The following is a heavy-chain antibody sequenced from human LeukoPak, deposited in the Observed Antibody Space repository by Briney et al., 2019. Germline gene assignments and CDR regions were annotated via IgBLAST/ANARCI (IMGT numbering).Heavy chain of an antibody. CDR3: ARYCGGYFGTFDY. CDR2: IYYSGST. J-gene: IGHJ4*02. D-gene: IGHD1-26*01. CDR1: GGSLSSHC. V-gene: IGHV4-59*11. Sequence: PSETLSLTCTVSGGSLSSHCWTWLRQPPGKGLEWIGYIYYSGSTNYNPSLKSRVTISIDTSKSQFSLKLNSVTAADTAVYCCARYCGGYFGTFDYWGQGALVTVSS.